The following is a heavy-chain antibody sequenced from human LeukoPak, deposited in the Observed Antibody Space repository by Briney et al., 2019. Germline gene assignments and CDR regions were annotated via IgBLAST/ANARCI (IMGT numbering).Heavy chain of an antibody. J-gene: IGHJ1*01. CDR1: GYTFTSYG. D-gene: IGHD1-26*01. Sequence: ASVKVSCKASGYTFTSYGISWVRQAPGQGLEWMGWISAYNGNTNYAQKFQGRVTMTTDTSTSTAYMELRSLRSDNTAVYYCARGDWELLYTEYFQHWGQGTLVTVSS. V-gene: IGHV1-18*01. CDR2: ISAYNGNT. CDR3: ARGDWELLYTEYFQH.